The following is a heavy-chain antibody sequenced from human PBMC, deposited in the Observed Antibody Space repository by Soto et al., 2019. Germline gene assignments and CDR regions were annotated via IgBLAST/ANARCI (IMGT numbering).Heavy chain of an antibody. CDR1: GGSISSGGYF. CDR3: AREPSI. J-gene: IGHJ4*02. CDR2: IYYSGVT. V-gene: IGHV4-31*03. Sequence: QVQVQESGPGLVNPSQALSLTCTVSGGSISSGGYFWNWIRQHPGKGLEWIGYIYYSGVTYYNPSLKSRVTISVDTSKNQFSLRLSSVTAADTAVYYCAREPSIWGQGTLVTVSS.